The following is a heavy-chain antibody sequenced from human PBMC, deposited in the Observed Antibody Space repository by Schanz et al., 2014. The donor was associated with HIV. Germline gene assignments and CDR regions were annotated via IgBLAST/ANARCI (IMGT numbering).Heavy chain of an antibody. V-gene: IGHV3-30*03. CDR2: ISYDGINK. J-gene: IGHJ4*02. D-gene: IGHD4-17*01. CDR1: GFSFSTYG. CDR3: ARDLHDYGDARTDY. Sequence: QVQPVESGGGVVQPGGSLRLSCAASGFSFSTYGIHWVRQAPGKGLEWVTLISYDGINKYYADSVKGRFTISRDNAKNSLHLQMSRLGAEDTAVYYCARDLHDYGDARTDYWGQGILVTVSS.